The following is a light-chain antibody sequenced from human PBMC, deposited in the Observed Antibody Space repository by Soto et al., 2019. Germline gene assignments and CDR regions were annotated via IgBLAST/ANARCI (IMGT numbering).Light chain of an antibody. CDR3: LSYAGNHIYV. V-gene: IGLV2-23*01. CDR2: EGS. J-gene: IGLJ1*01. Sequence: QSVLTQPAAVSGSPGQSITISCIGSNSDIGTYNLVSWYRQHPGKVPKLLIYEGSRRPSGISNRFSGSKSGNTASLTISGLQAEDEADYYCLSYAGNHIYVFGSGTKVTVL. CDR1: NSDIGTYNL.